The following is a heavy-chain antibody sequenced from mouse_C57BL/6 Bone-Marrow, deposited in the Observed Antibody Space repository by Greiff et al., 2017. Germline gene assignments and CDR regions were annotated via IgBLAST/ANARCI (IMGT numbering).Heavy chain of an antibody. V-gene: IGHV5-9*01. CDR3: ARAYGSVDY. J-gene: IGHJ2*01. Sequence: EVQGVESGGGLVKPGGSLKLSCAASGFTFRSYTMSWVRQTPEKRLEWVATISGGGGNTYYPDSVKGRFTISRDNAKNSLYLQMSSLRSEDTALYYCARAYGSVDYWGQGTTLTVSS. CDR2: ISGGGGNT. CDR1: GFTFRSYT. D-gene: IGHD1-1*01.